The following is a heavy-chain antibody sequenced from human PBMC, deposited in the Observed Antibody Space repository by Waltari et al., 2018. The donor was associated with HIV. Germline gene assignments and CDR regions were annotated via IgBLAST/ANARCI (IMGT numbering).Heavy chain of an antibody. J-gene: IGHJ6*02. CDR2: INHSGST. CDR1: GGSFSGYY. V-gene: IGHV4-34*01. D-gene: IGHD3-16*01. Sequence: VQLQQWGAGLLKPSETLSLTCAVYGGSFSGYYWSSIRQTPGKGLEWIGEINHSGSTNYNPSLKSRVTISVDTSKNQFSLKLSSVTAADTAVYYCAKGALPSPHYYYYGMDVWGQGTTVTVSS. CDR3: AKGALPSPHYYYYGMDV.